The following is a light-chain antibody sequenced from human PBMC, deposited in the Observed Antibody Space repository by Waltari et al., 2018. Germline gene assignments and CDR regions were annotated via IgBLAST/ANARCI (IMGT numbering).Light chain of an antibody. CDR2: DVS. Sequence: QSALTQPASVSGSPGQSITISCTGTSSDVGGYNYVSWYQQHPGKAPEIIIYDVSNLPSGVSYHFSGSKSGNTASLTISGLQAEDEADYYCASYTSIGTYVFGTGTKVTVL. CDR3: ASYTSIGTYV. J-gene: IGLJ1*01. CDR1: SSDVGGYNY. V-gene: IGLV2-14*03.